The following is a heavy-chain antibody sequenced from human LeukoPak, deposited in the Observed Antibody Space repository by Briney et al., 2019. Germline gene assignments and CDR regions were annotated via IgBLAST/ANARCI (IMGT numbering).Heavy chain of an antibody. V-gene: IGHV3-30*03. CDR1: GFTFSSYS. J-gene: IGHJ3*02. CDR2: ISYDGSNK. CDR3: AQGRPGAFDI. Sequence: GGSLRLSCAASGFTFSSYSMNWVRQAPGKGLEWVAVISYDGSNKYYADSVKGRFTISRDNSKNTLYLQMNSLRAEDTAVYYCAQGRPGAFDIWGQGTMVTVSS.